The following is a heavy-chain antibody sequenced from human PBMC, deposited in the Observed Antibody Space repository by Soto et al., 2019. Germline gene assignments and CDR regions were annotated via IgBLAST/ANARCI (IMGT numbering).Heavy chain of an antibody. CDR2: ISAYNGNT. Sequence: QVQLVQSGAEVKKPGASVKVSCKASGYTFTSYGISWVRQAPGQGLEWMGWISAYNGNTNYAQKLQGRVTMTTDTSTSTAYMELRSRRSDDTPVYYCERDSWQWLVIERFDYWGQGTLVTVSS. CDR3: ERDSWQWLVIERFDY. V-gene: IGHV1-18*01. CDR1: GYTFTSYG. D-gene: IGHD6-19*01. J-gene: IGHJ4*02.